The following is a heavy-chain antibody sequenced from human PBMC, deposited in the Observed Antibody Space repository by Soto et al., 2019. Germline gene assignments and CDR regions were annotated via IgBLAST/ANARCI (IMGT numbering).Heavy chain of an antibody. CDR1: GGTFSSYS. D-gene: IGHD4-17*01. CDR2: IIPIFGTA. V-gene: IGHV1-69*13. Sequence: VXVSCKASGGTFSSYSISWVRQAPGQGLEWMGGIIPIFGTANYAQKFQGRVTITADESTSTAYMELSSLRSEDTAVYYCARGVYGDYFGYWGQGTLVTVSS. CDR3: ARGVYGDYFGY. J-gene: IGHJ4*02.